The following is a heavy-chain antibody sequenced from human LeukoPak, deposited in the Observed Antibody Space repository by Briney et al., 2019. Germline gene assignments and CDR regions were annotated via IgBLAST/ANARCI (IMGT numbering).Heavy chain of an antibody. CDR1: GGTFSSYA. D-gene: IGHD5-18*01. Sequence: SVKVSCKASGGTFSSYAISWVRRAPGQGLGWMGRIIPILGIANYAQKFQGRVTITADKSTSTAYMELSSLRSEDTAVYYCARERRIQLWLQDYWGQGTLVTVSS. J-gene: IGHJ4*02. CDR2: IIPILGIA. V-gene: IGHV1-69*04. CDR3: ARERRIQLWLQDY.